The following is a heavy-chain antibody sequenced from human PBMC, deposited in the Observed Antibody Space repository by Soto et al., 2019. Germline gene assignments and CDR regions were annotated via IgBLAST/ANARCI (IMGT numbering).Heavy chain of an antibody. J-gene: IGHJ4*02. CDR2: MNPNSGNT. D-gene: IGHD3-3*01. CDR1: GYTFTSYD. Sequence: QVQLVQSGAEVKKPGASVKVSCKASGYTFTSYDINWVRQATGQGLEWMGWMNPNSGNTGYAQKFQGRVTMTRNTSISTAYMELSSLRSEDTAVYYCARDKGYDFWSAYPTGFDYWGQGTLVTVSS. CDR3: ARDKGYDFWSAYPTGFDY. V-gene: IGHV1-8*01.